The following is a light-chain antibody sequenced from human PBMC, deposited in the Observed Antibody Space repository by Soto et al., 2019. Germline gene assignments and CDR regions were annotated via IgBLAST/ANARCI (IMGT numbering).Light chain of an antibody. CDR3: QQRSNWPPEIS. V-gene: IGKV3-11*01. CDR1: QSVSSY. J-gene: IGKJ5*01. Sequence: EILLTQSPAPLSLTPGETATLSCRASQSVSSYLAWYQQKPGQAPRLLIYDASNWATGIPARFSGSGSGTDLTLTISSLEPEDFAVYYCQQRSNWPPEISFGQGTRLEIK. CDR2: DAS.